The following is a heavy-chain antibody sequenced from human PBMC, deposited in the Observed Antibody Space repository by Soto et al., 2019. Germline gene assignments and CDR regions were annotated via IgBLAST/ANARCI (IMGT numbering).Heavy chain of an antibody. Sequence: PGGSLRLSCAASGFTFSSYAMSWVRQAPGKGLEWVSAISGSGGSTYYADSVKGRFTISRDNSKNTLYLQMNSLRAEDTAVYYCAKDMYSSSWYFYYYSMDVWGQGTTVTVSS. D-gene: IGHD6-13*01. CDR3: AKDMYSSSWYFYYYSMDV. CDR2: ISGSGGST. CDR1: GFTFSSYA. V-gene: IGHV3-23*01. J-gene: IGHJ6*02.